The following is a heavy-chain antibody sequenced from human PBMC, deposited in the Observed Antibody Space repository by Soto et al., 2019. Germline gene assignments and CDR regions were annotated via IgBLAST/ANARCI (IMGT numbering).Heavy chain of an antibody. V-gene: IGHV3-23*01. CDR2: VSGSDGST. J-gene: IGHJ4*02. CDR1: GLTFSDYA. Sequence: EVQLLESGGGLVQPGGSLRLSCAASGLTFSDYAMSWVRQAPGKGLEWVSGVSGSDGSTSYADSVRGRFTISRDNSKNTRYLQMNSLRAEDTAVYYDAKAVDYSRIYNLVPDSWGQGTRFTVSS. CDR3: AKAVDYSRIYNLVPDS. D-gene: IGHD1-26*01.